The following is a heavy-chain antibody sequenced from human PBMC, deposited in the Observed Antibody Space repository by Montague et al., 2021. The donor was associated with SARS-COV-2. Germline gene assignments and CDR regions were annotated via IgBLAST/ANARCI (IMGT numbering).Heavy chain of an antibody. D-gene: IGHD3-3*01. V-gene: IGHV4-39*07. CDR3: VRGVQ. J-gene: IGHJ4*02. Sequence: SETLSLTCTVSGDSISSSRSSWGWIRQPPGKGLEWIGSLYYSRSTYYNPSLKSRVTISVDTSKNQFSLNLTSVTAADTAVYYCVRGVQRGQGTLVTVSS. CDR2: LYYSRST. CDR1: GDSISSSRSS.